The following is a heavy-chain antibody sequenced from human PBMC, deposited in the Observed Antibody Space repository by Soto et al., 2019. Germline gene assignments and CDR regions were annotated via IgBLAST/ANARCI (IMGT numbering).Heavy chain of an antibody. D-gene: IGHD6-19*01. V-gene: IGHV3-7*01. J-gene: IGHJ6*03. CDR3: ARDIGMESGWYEGNYYYYMDV. Sequence: GGSLRLSCAASGFTFSSYWMSWVRQAPGKGLEWVANIKQDGSEKYYVDSVKGRFTISRDNAKNSLYLQMNSLRAEDTAVYYCARDIGMESGWYEGNYYYYMDVWGKGTTVTVSS. CDR1: GFTFSSYW. CDR2: IKQDGSEK.